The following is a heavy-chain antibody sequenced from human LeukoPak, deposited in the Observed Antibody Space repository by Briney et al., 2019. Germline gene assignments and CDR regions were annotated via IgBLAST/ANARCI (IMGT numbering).Heavy chain of an antibody. CDR3: AKDRGVFGLNWFDS. V-gene: IGHV3-43D*04. CDR2: INWDGTST. CDR1: GFTFDNSA. Sequence: GGSLRLSCLASGFTFDNSAMHWVRHAPGKGLEWVSLINWDGTSTLYANSVRGRFTISRDNNINSLYLHMHNLRLEDSAVYYCAKDRGVFGLNWFDSWGQGTLVTVSS. D-gene: IGHD3-16*02. J-gene: IGHJ5*01.